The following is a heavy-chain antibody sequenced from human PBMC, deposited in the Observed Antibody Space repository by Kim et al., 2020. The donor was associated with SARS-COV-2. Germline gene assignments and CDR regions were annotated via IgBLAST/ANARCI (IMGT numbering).Heavy chain of an antibody. CDR2: ITSSGSI. V-gene: IGHV3-48*04. Sequence: GGSLRLSCAASGFTFSNSAMNWVRQAPGKGLEWLSCITSSGSIYYADSVKGRFTISRDNAKNSLFLQMSSLRAEDTAVYYCTRDGSSDYWAQGPPITVSS. J-gene: IGHJ4*02. D-gene: IGHD2-15*01. CDR1: GFTFSNSA. CDR3: TRDGSSDY.